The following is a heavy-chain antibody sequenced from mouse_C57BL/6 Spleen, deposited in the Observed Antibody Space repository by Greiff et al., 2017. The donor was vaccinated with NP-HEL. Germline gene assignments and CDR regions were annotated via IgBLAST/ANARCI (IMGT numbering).Heavy chain of an antibody. J-gene: IGHJ2*01. CDR1: GYTFTSYW. V-gene: IGHV1-69*01. Sequence: QVQLQQSGAELVMPGASVKLSCKASGYTFTSYWMHWVKQRPGQGLEWIGEIDPSDSYTNYNQKFKGKSTLTVDKSSSTAYMQLSSLTSEDSAVYYCARTRITTVVATGGYYFDYWGQGTTLTVSS. CDR2: IDPSDSYT. CDR3: ARTRITTVVATGGYYFDY. D-gene: IGHD1-1*01.